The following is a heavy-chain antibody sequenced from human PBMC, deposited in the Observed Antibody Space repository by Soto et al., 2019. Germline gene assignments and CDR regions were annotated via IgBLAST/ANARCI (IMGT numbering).Heavy chain of an antibody. V-gene: IGHV1-69*06. CDR1: GGTFSSYA. D-gene: IGHD5-12*01. CDR3: ARDSPIGSTFSGYDAIDY. Sequence: SVKVSCKASGGTFSSYAISWVRQAPGQGLEWMGGIIPIFGTANYAQKFQGRVTITADRSTGTAYMELNSLRSEDTAVYYCARDSPIGSTFSGYDAIDYWGQGTLVPVSS. CDR2: IIPIFGTA. J-gene: IGHJ4*02.